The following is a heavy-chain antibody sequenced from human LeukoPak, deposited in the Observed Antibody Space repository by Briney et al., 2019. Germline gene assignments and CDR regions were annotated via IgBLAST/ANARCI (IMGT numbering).Heavy chain of an antibody. CDR2: INHSGST. Sequence: PSETLSLTCAVYGGSFSGYYWSWIRQPPGKGLEWIGEINHSGSTNYNPSLKSRVTISVDTSKNQFSLKLSSVTAADTAVYYCARFRADTAMVFDYWGQGTLVTVSS. D-gene: IGHD5-18*01. J-gene: IGHJ4*02. CDR1: GGSFSGYY. CDR3: ARFRADTAMVFDY. V-gene: IGHV4-34*01.